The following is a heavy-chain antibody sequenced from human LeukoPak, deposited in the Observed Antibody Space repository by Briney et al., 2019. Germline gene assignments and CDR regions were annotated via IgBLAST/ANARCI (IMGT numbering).Heavy chain of an antibody. V-gene: IGHV3-23*01. Sequence: GGSLRLSCAASGFTFSSYAMSWVRQAPGKGLEWVSAISGSGGSTYYADSVKGRFTISRDNSKNTLYLQMNSLRAEDTAVYYCAKAPTKDIVVVPAAIADYYYMDVWGKGTTVTVSS. CDR2: ISGSGGST. CDR3: AKAPTKDIVVVPAAIADYYYMDV. J-gene: IGHJ6*03. CDR1: GFTFSSYA. D-gene: IGHD2-2*01.